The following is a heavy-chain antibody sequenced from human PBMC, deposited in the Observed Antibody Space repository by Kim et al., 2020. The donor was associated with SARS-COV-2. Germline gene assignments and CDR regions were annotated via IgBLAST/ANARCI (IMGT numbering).Heavy chain of an antibody. Sequence: GGSLRLSCAASGFTFSSFGMHWVRQAPGKGLEWLAVISHDGDKKYYADFVNGRFTVSRDNSEDTLYLQIDNLRVGDTARYYCARMGSKFEDILFDFDYWGQGTLVTVSS. CDR1: GFTFSSFG. D-gene: IGHD2-21*01. V-gene: IGHV3-30*03. J-gene: IGHJ4*02. CDR2: ISHDGDKK. CDR3: ARMGSKFEDILFDFDY.